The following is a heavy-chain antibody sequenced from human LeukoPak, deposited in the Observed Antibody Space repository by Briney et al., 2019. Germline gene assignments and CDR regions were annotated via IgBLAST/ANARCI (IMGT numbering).Heavy chain of an antibody. Sequence: PGGSLRLSCAASGFTFSDYYMSWIRQAPGKGLEWVSYISSSGSTIYYADSVKGRFTISRDNAKNSLYLQMNGLRAEDTAVYYCAGVDTAMDHYFDYWGQGTLVTVSS. CDR3: AGVDTAMDHYFDY. J-gene: IGHJ4*02. CDR2: ISSSGSTI. D-gene: IGHD5-18*01. CDR1: GFTFSDYY. V-gene: IGHV3-11*04.